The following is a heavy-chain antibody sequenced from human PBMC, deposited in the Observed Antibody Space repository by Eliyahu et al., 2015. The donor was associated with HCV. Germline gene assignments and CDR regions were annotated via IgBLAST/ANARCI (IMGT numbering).Heavy chain of an antibody. CDR2: IKQDGSEK. Sequence: EVQLVESGGGLVQPGGSLRLSCAASGFTFSSYWMSWVRQAPGKGLEGVANIKQDGSEKYYVDSVKGRFTISRDNAKNSLYLQMNSLRAEDTAVYYCARDGRYYYDSSGYDYWGQGTLVTVSS. V-gene: IGHV3-7*03. J-gene: IGHJ4*02. CDR3: ARDGRYYYDSSGYDY. D-gene: IGHD3-22*01. CDR1: GFTFSSYW.